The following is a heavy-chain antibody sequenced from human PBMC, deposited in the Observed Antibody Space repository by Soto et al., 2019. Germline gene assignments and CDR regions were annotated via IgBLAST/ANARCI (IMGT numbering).Heavy chain of an antibody. CDR2: IWYDGSNK. CDR1: GFTFSSYG. J-gene: IGHJ4*02. V-gene: IGHV3-33*01. Sequence: GGSLRLSCAASGFTFSSYGMHWVRQAPGKGLEWVAVIWYDGSNKYYADSVKGRFTISRDNSRNTLYLQMNSLRAEDTAVYYCARTGSSGSYLDYWGQGTLVTVSS. D-gene: IGHD6-19*01. CDR3: ARTGSSGSYLDY.